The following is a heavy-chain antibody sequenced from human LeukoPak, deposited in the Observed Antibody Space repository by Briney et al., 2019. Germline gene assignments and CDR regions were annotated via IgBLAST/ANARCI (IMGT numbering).Heavy chain of an antibody. V-gene: IGHV1-2*02. CDR1: GYTFTGDY. CDR2: INPNSSGT. J-gene: IGHJ6*02. CDR3: ARDLDLLWFGEREALRYYYYYGMDV. D-gene: IGHD3-10*01. Sequence: ASVTVSCKASGYTFTGDYMHCVRQAPGQGREAMGWINPNSSGTNDAQKLQGRVTMTRDTSLSTAYMELSRLRSDDTAVYYCARDLDLLWFGEREALRYYYYYGMDVWGQGTTVTVSS.